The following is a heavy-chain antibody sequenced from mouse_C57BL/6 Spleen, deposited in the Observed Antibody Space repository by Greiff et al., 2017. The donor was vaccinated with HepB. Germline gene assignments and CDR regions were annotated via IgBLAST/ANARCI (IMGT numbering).Heavy chain of an antibody. J-gene: IGHJ2*01. CDR3: ARLLINFDY. D-gene: IGHD2-1*01. Sequence: QVQQQQPGAELVNPGASVNLSCKASGYTLTSYWMHWVKQRPGQGLEWIGEINPSNGRTNYNEKFKSKATLTVDKSSSTAYMQLSSPTSEDSAVYYCARLLINFDYWGQGTTLTVSS. CDR1: GYTLTSYW. CDR2: INPSNGRT. V-gene: IGHV1S81*02.